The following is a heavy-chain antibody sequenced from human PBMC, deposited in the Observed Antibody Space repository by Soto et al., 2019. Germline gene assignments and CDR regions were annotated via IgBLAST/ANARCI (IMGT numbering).Heavy chain of an antibody. CDR1: GGTFSSYA. J-gene: IGHJ6*02. CDR2: IIPIFGTA. D-gene: IGHD4-17*01. V-gene: IGHV1-69*01. CDR3: ARGQLYGDYYYYYYGMDV. Sequence: QVQLVQSGAEVKKPGSSVKVSCKASGGTFSSYAISWVRQAPGQGLEWMGGIIPIFGTANYAQKFQGRVTITADESTSTAYMELSSLRSEDTAVYYCARGQLYGDYYYYYYGMDVWDQGTTVTVSS.